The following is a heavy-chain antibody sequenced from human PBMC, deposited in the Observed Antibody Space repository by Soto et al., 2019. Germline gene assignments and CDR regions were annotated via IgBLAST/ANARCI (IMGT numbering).Heavy chain of an antibody. J-gene: IGHJ4*02. CDR1: GYTFTSYD. CDR3: ARGSTDSYPGSRIFDF. Sequence: GASVKVSCKASGYTFTSYDINWVRQATGQGLEWMGWMNPNSGNTGYAQKFQGRVTMTRNTSISTAYMELNSLRVEDSALYYCARGSTDSYPGSRIFDFWGRGTLVTVSS. D-gene: IGHD3-10*01. V-gene: IGHV1-8*01. CDR2: MNPNSGNT.